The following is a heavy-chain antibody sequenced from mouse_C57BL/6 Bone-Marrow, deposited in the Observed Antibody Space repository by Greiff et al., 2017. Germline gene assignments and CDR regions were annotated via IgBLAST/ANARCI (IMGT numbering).Heavy chain of an antibody. CDR3: ARWYFDV. CDR1: GYTFTSYW. J-gene: IGHJ1*03. Sequence: VKLQQPGAELVRPGTSVKLSCKASGYTFTSYWMHWVKQRPGQGLEWIGVIDPSDSYTNYNQKFKGKATLTVDTSSSTAYMQLSSLTSEDSAVYYCARWYFDVWGTGTTVTVSS. V-gene: IGHV1-59*01. CDR2: IDPSDSYT.